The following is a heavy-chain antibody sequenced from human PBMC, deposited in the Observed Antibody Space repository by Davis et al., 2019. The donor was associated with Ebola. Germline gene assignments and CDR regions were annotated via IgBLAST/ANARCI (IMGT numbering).Heavy chain of an antibody. J-gene: IGHJ5*02. CDR1: GGTFSSYA. Sequence: SVKVSCKASGGTFSSYAISWVRQAPGQGLEWMGGIIPIFGTANYAQKFQGRVTITADKSTSTAYMELSSLRSDDTAVYYCARVAGYCSGGSCYSGDWFDPWGQGTLVTVSS. D-gene: IGHD2-15*01. V-gene: IGHV1-69*06. CDR2: IIPIFGTA. CDR3: ARVAGYCSGGSCYSGDWFDP.